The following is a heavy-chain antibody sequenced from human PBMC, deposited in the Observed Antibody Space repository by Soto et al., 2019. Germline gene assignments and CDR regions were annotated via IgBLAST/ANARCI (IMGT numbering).Heavy chain of an antibody. J-gene: IGHJ4*02. CDR1: GFAFTSYW. CDR2: VKSDGTTA. V-gene: IGHV3-74*01. CDR3: ASLFDRTYPPRPFDF. Sequence: GWALRLSCEASGFAFTSYWMHWVRQAPGKGLVWVAGVKSDGTTATYADSVRGRFTISRDNAKNTLYLQMNSLSAEETAVYYCASLFDRTYPPRPFDFWGQGTQVTASS. D-gene: IGHD6-6*01.